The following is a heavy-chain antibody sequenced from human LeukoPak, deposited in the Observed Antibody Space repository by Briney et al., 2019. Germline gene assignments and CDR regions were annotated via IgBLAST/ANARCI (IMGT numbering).Heavy chain of an antibody. CDR3: ARAGRTHKANKAWEERRAAASYYYYYMDV. CDR1: GGSISSGSYY. V-gene: IGHV4-61*02. D-gene: IGHD6-13*01. CDR2: IYTSGST. J-gene: IGHJ6*03. Sequence: SETLSLTCTVSGGSISSGSYYWSWIRQPAGKGLEWIGRIYTSGSTNYNPSLKSRVTISVDTSKNQFSLKLSSVTAADTAVYYCARAGRTHKANKAWEERRAAASYYYYYMDVWGKGTTVTVSS.